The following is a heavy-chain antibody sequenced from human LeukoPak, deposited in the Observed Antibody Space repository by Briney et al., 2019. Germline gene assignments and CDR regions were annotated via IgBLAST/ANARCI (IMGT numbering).Heavy chain of an antibody. CDR2: ISEDGGST. D-gene: IGHD3-10*01. Sequence: GGSLRLSCAASGFTFDDYAMDWVRQVPGKGLEWVSLISEDGGSTYYADSVKGRFTISRDNSKTSLYLQMNSLRTEDTALYYCAKDMDYGSGSYRVEFYYYGMDVWGHGTTVTVSS. V-gene: IGHV3-43*02. J-gene: IGHJ6*02. CDR1: GFTFDDYA. CDR3: AKDMDYGSGSYRVEFYYYGMDV.